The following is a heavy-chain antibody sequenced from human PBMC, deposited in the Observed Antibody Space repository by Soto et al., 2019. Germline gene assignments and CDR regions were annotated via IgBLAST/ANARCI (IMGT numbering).Heavy chain of an antibody. Sequence: PGGSLRLSCAASGFTFSSYEMNWVRQAPGRGLEWVSHISSSGGSMYYADSVKGRFTISRDNAKNSLYLQMNSLRAEDTAVYYCAREAAEFAGYSYGSYVDYWGQGTLVTVSS. CDR3: AREAAEFAGYSYGSYVDY. CDR2: ISSSGGSM. V-gene: IGHV3-48*03. D-gene: IGHD5-18*01. CDR1: GFTFSSYE. J-gene: IGHJ4*02.